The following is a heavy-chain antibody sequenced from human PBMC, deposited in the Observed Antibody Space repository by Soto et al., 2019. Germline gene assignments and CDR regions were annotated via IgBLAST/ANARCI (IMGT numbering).Heavy chain of an antibody. CDR2: IYPGDSDT. Sequence: PGESLKISFKGSGYSFSTNWIAWLRQMPGQGLEWMGIIYPGDSDTRYSPSFQGQVTISADKSISTAYLQWSSLKASDTAMYYCARLGSTVSTHYYYDMDVWGQGTPVTVSS. J-gene: IGHJ6*02. D-gene: IGHD4-4*01. CDR3: ARLGSTVSTHYYYDMDV. CDR1: GYSFSTNW. V-gene: IGHV5-51*01.